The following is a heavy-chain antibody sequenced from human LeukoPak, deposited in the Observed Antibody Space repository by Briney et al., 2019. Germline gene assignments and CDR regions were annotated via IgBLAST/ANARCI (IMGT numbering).Heavy chain of an antibody. J-gene: IGHJ4*02. Sequence: SVKVSCKASGGTFSSYAISWVRQAPGQGLEWMGRIIPIFGTANYAQKFQGRVTITTDESTSTAYMELSSLRSEDTAVYYCASHPGYCSGGSCFYYYFDYWGQGTLVTVSS. D-gene: IGHD2-15*01. CDR3: ASHPGYCSGGSCFYYYFDY. CDR1: GGTFSSYA. CDR2: IIPIFGTA. V-gene: IGHV1-69*05.